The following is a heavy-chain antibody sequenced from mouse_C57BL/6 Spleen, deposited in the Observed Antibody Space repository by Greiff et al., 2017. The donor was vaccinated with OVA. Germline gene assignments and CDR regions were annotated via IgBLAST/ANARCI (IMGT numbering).Heavy chain of an antibody. D-gene: IGHD1-3*01. CDR3: ARKWYYYAMDY. CDR2: ISSGSSTI. CDR1: GFTFSDYG. V-gene: IGHV5-17*01. Sequence: EVQLQESGGGLVKPGGSLKLSCAASGFTFSDYGMHWVRQAPEKGLEWVAYISSGSSTIYYADTVKGRFTISRDNAKNTLFLQMTSLRSEDTAMYYCARKWYYYAMDYWGQGTSVTVSS. J-gene: IGHJ4*01.